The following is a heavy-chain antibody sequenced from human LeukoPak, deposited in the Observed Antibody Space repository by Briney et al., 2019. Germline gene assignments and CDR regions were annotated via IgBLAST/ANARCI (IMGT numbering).Heavy chain of an antibody. V-gene: IGHV4-4*07. Sequence: SETLSLTCTVSGGSISSYYWSWIRHPAGEGLEWIGRIYTSGSTNYYPSLKSRVTMSVDTSKNQFSLKLSSVTAADTAVYYCARGPNRSSWYYFDYWGQGTLVTVSS. CDR2: IYTSGST. CDR3: ARGPNRSSWYYFDY. J-gene: IGHJ4*02. CDR1: GGSISSYY. D-gene: IGHD6-13*01.